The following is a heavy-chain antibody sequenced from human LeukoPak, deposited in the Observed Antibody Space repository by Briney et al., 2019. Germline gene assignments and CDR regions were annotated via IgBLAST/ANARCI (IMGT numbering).Heavy chain of an antibody. CDR2: IYTSGST. CDR3: ARVDSGSFLGDWFDP. V-gene: IGHV4-4*07. Sequence: SETLSLTCTVSGASIDTYYWSWIRQPAGKGLEWIGRIYTSGSTNYNPSLKSRVTISVDTSKNQFSLKLSSVTAADTAVYYCARVDSGSFLGDWFDPWGQGTLVTVSS. CDR1: GASIDTYY. J-gene: IGHJ5*02. D-gene: IGHD1-26*01.